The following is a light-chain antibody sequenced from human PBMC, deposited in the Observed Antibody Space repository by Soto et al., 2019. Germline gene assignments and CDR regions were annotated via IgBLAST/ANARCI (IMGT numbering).Light chain of an antibody. V-gene: IGKV3-20*01. CDR3: HQYGSSQT. Sequence: EIVLTQSPGTLSLSPGERATLSCRASQSVSSTYLAWYQHKPGQAPRLLIYGPSSRAAGIPDRFSGSGSGTDFTLTISRLEPEDFAVYYCHQYGSSQTFGQGTKVDIK. CDR2: GPS. CDR1: QSVSSTY. J-gene: IGKJ1*01.